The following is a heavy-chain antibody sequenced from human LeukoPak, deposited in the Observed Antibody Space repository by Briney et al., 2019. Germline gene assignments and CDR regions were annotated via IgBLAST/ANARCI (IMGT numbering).Heavy chain of an antibody. J-gene: IGHJ5*02. Sequence: SETLSLTCSVSGGSISSGSYYWGWIRQPPGKGLEWIGSIYYSGSTYYNPSLKSRVTISIDTSKNQFSLKLSSVTAADTAVYYCSQMGPHDSSSYYPLDPWGQGTLVSVSS. CDR3: SQMGPHDSSSYYPLDP. D-gene: IGHD3-22*01. CDR1: GGSISSGSYY. V-gene: IGHV4-39*01. CDR2: IYYSGST.